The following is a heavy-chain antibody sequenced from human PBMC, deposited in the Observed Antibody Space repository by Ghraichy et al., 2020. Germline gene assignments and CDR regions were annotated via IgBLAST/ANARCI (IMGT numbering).Heavy chain of an antibody. D-gene: IGHD3-10*01. Sequence: SVKVSCKASGGTFSSYAISWVRQAPGQGLEWMGRIIPILGIANYAQKFQGRVTITADKSTSTAYMELSSLRSEDTAVYYCARDPPYGVGSGSYRYYYGMDVWGQGTTVTVSS. CDR2: IIPILGIA. V-gene: IGHV1-69*04. J-gene: IGHJ6*02. CDR1: GGTFSSYA. CDR3: ARDPPYGVGSGSYRYYYGMDV.